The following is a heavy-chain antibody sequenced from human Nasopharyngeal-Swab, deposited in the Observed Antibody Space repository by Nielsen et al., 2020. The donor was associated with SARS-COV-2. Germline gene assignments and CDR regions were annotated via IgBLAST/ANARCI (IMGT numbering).Heavy chain of an antibody. V-gene: IGHV1-24*01. CDR3: ATSPGYCSSTSCRGWFDP. CDR1: GYTLTELS. CDR2: FDPEDGET. D-gene: IGHD2-2*01. J-gene: IGHJ5*02. Sequence: ASVKVSYKVSGYTLTELSMHWVRQAPGKGLEWMGGFDPEDGETIYAQKFQGRVTMTEDTSTDTAYMELSSLRSEDTAVYYCATSPGYCSSTSCRGWFDPWGQGTLVTVSS.